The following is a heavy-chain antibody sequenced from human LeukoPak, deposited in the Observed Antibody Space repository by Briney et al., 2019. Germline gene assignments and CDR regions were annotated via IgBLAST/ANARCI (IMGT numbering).Heavy chain of an antibody. CDR1: GFTFSSYA. Sequence: PGGSLRLSCAASGFTFSSYAMSWVRQAPGEGPEWVSAIVGSGDSTYYADSVKGRFTISRDNSKNTLYLQMNSLRAEDTAVYYCAKEPDYGDYFDYWGQGTLVTVSS. CDR3: AKEPDYGDYFDY. CDR2: IVGSGDST. V-gene: IGHV3-23*01. D-gene: IGHD4-17*01. J-gene: IGHJ4*02.